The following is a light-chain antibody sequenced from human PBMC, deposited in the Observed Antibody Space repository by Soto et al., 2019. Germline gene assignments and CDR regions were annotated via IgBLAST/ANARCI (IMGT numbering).Light chain of an antibody. J-gene: IGLJ2*01. CDR3: SSYTSSSTVI. CDR2: EVG. CDR1: SSDVGGYTF. Sequence: QSALTQPASVSGSPGQSITISCTGTSSDVGGYTFVSWYQQHPGKAPKLLIYEVGNRPSGVSNRSSGSKSGNTASLTISGLQAEDEADYYCSSYTSSSTVIFGGGTKLTVL. V-gene: IGLV2-14*01.